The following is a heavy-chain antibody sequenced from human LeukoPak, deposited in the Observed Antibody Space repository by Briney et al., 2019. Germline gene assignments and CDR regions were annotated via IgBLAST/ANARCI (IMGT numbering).Heavy chain of an antibody. CDR1: GFTFSSYE. CDR2: ISGSGGST. CDR3: AKDHGLVPYYYYMDV. J-gene: IGHJ6*03. Sequence: GGSLRLSCAASGFTFSSYEMNWVRQAPGKGLEWVSAISGSGGSTYYADSVKGRFTISRDNSKNTLYLQMNSLRAEDTAVYYCAKDHGLVPYYYYMDVWGKGTTVTISS. V-gene: IGHV3-23*01. D-gene: IGHD4/OR15-4a*01.